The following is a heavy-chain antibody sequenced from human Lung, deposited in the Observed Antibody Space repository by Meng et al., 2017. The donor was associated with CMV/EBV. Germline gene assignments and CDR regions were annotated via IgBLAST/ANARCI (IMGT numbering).Heavy chain of an antibody. CDR2: IYSGGST. J-gene: IGHJ3*02. V-gene: IGHV3-66*04. D-gene: IGHD3-22*01. Sequence: SCAASGFAFRSFTMHWVRQAPGKGLEWVSVIYSGGSTYYADSVKGRFTISRDNSKNTLYLQMNSLRAEDTAVYYCARHNTYYYDAFLGTFDIWGQGTXVTVSS. CDR3: ARHNTYYYDAFLGTFDI. CDR1: GFAFRSFT.